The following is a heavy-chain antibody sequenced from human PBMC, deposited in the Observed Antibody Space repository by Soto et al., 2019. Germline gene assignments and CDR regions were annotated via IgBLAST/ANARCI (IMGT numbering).Heavy chain of an antibody. CDR1: GFTFSSYA. CDR3: AKDDTGYSSSWYSPDAFDI. CDR2: ISGSGGST. V-gene: IGHV3-23*01. D-gene: IGHD6-13*01. Sequence: EVQLLESGGGLVQPGGSLRLSCAASGFTFSSYAMSWVRQAPGKGLEWVSAISGSGGSTYYADSVKGRFTISRDNSKKPLYLQLNSLRGEYTGVYYWAKDDTGYSSSWYSPDAFDIWGQGTMVTVSS. J-gene: IGHJ3*02.